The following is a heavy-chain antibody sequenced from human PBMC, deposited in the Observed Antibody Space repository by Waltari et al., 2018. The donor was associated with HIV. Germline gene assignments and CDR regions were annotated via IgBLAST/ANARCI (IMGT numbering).Heavy chain of an antibody. Sequence: EVQLVESGGGLVKPGGSLRLSCAASGFTFSSYSMNWVRQAPGKGLEWVSSISSSSSYIYYADSVKGRFTISRDNAKNSLYLQMNSLRAEDTAVYYCARDALLWGLGSGEDYFDYWGQGTLVTVSS. CDR1: GFTFSSYS. V-gene: IGHV3-21*01. CDR2: ISSSSSYI. D-gene: IGHD3-10*01. J-gene: IGHJ4*02. CDR3: ARDALLWGLGSGEDYFDY.